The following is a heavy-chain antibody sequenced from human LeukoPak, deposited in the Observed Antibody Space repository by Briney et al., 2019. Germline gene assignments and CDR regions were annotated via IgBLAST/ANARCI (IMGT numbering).Heavy chain of an antibody. CDR3: ARLVAATRRIYWFDP. J-gene: IGHJ5*02. D-gene: IGHD2-15*01. CDR1: GGSISSYY. Sequence: PSETLSLTCTVSGGSISSYYWSWIRQPPGKGLEWIGYIYYSGSTNYNPSLKSRVTISVDTSKNQFSLKLSSVTAADTAVYYCARLVAATRRIYWFDPWGQGTLVTVSS. CDR2: IYYSGST. V-gene: IGHV4-59*08.